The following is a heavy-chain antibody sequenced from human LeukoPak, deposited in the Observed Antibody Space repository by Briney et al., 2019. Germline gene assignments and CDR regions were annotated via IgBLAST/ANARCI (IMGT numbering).Heavy chain of an antibody. J-gene: IGHJ5*02. CDR3: ARWGTYASTSNWFDP. Sequence: SETLSLTCTVSGGSISTSSYYWGWVRQPPGKGLEWVGYIYNSGSTYYNPSLKSRVTISVDTSKNQFSLSLGSVTAADTAVYYCARWGTYASTSNWFDPWGQGTLVTVSS. V-gene: IGHV4-39*07. CDR2: IYNSGST. D-gene: IGHD2-2*01. CDR1: GGSISTSSYY.